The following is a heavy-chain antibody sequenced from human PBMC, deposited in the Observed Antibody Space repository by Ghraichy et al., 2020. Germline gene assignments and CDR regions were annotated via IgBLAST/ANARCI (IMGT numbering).Heavy chain of an antibody. D-gene: IGHD6-13*01. J-gene: IGHJ4*02. CDR2: ISYDGSNK. CDR3: TRSSWEN. Sequence: GGSLRLSCAASGFTFSSYGMHWVRQAPGKGLEWVAVISYDGSNKYYADSVKGRFTISRDNSKNTLYLQMNSLRAEDTAVYYCTRSSWENWRQGTLVTVSS. V-gene: IGHV3-30*03. CDR1: GFTFSSYG.